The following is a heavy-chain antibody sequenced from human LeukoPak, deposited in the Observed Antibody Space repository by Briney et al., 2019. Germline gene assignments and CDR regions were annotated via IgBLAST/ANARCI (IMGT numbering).Heavy chain of an antibody. CDR2: ISGSGGST. Sequence: GSLRLSCAASGFTFDNYAMTWVRQAPGKGLEWVSSISGSGGSTYYADSVKGRFTISRDNSKNTLYLQMNSLRAEDTAVYYCARCSGRSLRFLEWPLDYWGQGTLVTVSS. D-gene: IGHD3-3*01. CDR3: ARCSGRSLRFLEWPLDY. V-gene: IGHV3-23*01. CDR1: GFTFDNYA. J-gene: IGHJ4*02.